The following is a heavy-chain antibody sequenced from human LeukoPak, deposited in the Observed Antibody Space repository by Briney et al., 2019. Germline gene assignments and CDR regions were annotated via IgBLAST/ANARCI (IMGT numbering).Heavy chain of an antibody. J-gene: IGHJ6*02. CDR1: GGSVSSSTYY. V-gene: IGHV4-39*02. CDR3: ARFSNSSSHYGMDV. CDR2: VYYTGST. D-gene: IGHD3-22*01. Sequence: SETLSLTCTVSGGSVSSSTYYWGWIRQPPGKGLEWIGSVYYTGSTYYNLSLESRVTMSADTSKNHFSLKLRSVTAADTAVYYCARFSNSSSHYGMDVWGQGTTVTVSS.